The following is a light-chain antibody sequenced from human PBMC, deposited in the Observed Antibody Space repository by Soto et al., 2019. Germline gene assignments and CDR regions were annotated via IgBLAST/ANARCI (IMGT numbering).Light chain of an antibody. Sequence: SVLTQPPSVSGAPGQRVTISCTGSSSNIGAGYDVHWYQQLPGTAPKLLIYGNSNRPSGVPDRFSGSKSGTSASLAITGLQAEDEADYYCQSYDSSLSGSVFCGGTKLTVL. CDR3: QSYDSSLSGSV. V-gene: IGLV1-40*01. CDR2: GNS. CDR1: SSNIGAGYD. J-gene: IGLJ2*01.